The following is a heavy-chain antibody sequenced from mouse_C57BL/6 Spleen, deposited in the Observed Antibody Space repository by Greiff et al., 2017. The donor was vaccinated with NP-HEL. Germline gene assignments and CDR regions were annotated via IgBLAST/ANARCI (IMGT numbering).Heavy chain of an antibody. CDR1: GYTFTSYG. D-gene: IGHD2-10*02. CDR2: IYPRSGNT. J-gene: IGHJ2*01. CDR3: AREEYGNFYFDY. V-gene: IGHV1-81*01. Sequence: VKLMESGAELARPGASVKLSCKASGYTFTSYGISWVKQRTGQGLEWIGEIYPRSGNTYYNEKFKGKATLTADKSSSTAYMELRSLTSEDSAVYFCAREEYGNFYFDYWGQGTTLTVSS.